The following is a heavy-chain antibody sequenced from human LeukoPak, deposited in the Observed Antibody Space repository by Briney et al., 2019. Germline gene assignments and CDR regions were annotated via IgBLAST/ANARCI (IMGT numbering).Heavy chain of an antibody. CDR1: GFHFSSAL. V-gene: IGHV3-15*01. CDR3: FTEVDYGLSAYFEE. J-gene: IGHJ4*02. D-gene: IGHD4/OR15-4a*01. CDR2: IKSKSDGGTT. Sequence: PGGSLTLSCTVSGFHFSSALMTWLRQAPGQGREGCGRIKSKSDGGTTDYAAPVKGRFTISRDDTKNTVFPQMYSLKTEDTAVYHSFTEVDYGLSAYFEEWGQATLATASS.